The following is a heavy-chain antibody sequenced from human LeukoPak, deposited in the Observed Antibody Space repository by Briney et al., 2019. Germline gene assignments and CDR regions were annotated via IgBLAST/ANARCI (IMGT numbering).Heavy chain of an antibody. V-gene: IGHV4-59*08. CDR3: ARHISYGDSKFDP. J-gene: IGHJ5*02. Sequence: SETLSLTCTVSGGSISSYYWSRIRQPPGKGLEWIGYIYYSGSTNYNPSLKSRVTISVDTSKNQFSLKLSSVTAADTAVYYCARHISYGDSKFDPWGQGTLVTVSS. CDR1: GGSISSYY. CDR2: IYYSGST. D-gene: IGHD4-17*01.